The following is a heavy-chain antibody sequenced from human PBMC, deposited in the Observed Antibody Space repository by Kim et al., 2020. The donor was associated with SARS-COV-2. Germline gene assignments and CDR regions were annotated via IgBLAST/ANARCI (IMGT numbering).Heavy chain of an antibody. D-gene: IGHD4-17*01. Sequence: YNADSVKGRFTISRDNSKNTLYLQMNSLGAEDTAVYYCAKEGWTVGLLDYWGQGTLVTVSS. CDR3: AKEGWTVGLLDY. J-gene: IGHJ4*02. V-gene: IGHV3-23*01.